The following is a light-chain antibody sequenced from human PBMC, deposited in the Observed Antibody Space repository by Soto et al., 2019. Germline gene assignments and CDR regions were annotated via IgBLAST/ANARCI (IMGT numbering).Light chain of an antibody. CDR2: DAS. CDR1: QSVSSY. J-gene: IGKJ4*01. Sequence: EIVLTQSPATLSLSAWARATLSCRASQSVSSYLAWYQQKPGQAPRLLIYDASNRATGIPARFSGSGSGTDFTLTISSLEPEDFAVYYCQQRSNWLTFGGGTKVYIK. V-gene: IGKV3-11*01. CDR3: QQRSNWLT.